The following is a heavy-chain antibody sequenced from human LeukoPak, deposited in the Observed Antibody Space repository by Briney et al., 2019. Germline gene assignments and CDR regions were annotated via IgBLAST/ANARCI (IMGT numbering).Heavy chain of an antibody. J-gene: IGHJ4*02. CDR3: ATEWSAGF. V-gene: IGHV3-30*03. CDR2: ISDDGSNK. Sequence: GRSLRLSCAASGFTSSGYGMHWVRQAPGKGLEWVALISDDGSNKYYADSLKGRFTISRDNSKNTLYLQMNSMRAEDTAVYYCATEWSAGFWGQGTLVTVSS. CDR1: GFTSSGYG. D-gene: IGHD3-3*01.